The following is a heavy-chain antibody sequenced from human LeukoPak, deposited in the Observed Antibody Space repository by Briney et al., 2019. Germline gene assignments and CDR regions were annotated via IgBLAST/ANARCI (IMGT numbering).Heavy chain of an antibody. CDR2: INHSGST. D-gene: IGHD6-13*01. J-gene: IGHJ4*02. CDR1: GGSFSGYY. Sequence: SETLSLTCAVYGGSFSGYYWSWIRQPPGKGLEWIGEINHSGSTNYNPSLKSRVTISVDTSKNQFSLKLSSVTAADTAVHYCAGGIAAAGLQFDYWGQGTLVTVSS. CDR3: AGGIAAAGLQFDY. V-gene: IGHV4-34*01.